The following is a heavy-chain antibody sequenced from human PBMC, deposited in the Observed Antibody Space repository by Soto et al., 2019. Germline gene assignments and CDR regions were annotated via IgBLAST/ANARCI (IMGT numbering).Heavy chain of an antibody. CDR2: ISGSGGST. Sequence: GGSLRLSCAASGFTFSSYAMSWVRQAPGKGLEWVSAISGSGGSTYYADSVKGRFTISRDNSKNTLYLQMNSLRAEDTAVYYCANSDFWSGHPPASERNYYYYYMDVWGKGTTVTVSS. CDR3: ANSDFWSGHPPASERNYYYYYMDV. D-gene: IGHD3-3*01. V-gene: IGHV3-23*01. J-gene: IGHJ6*03. CDR1: GFTFSSYA.